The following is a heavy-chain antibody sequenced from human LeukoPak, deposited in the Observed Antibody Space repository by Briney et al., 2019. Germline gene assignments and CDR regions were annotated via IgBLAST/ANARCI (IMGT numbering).Heavy chain of an antibody. V-gene: IGHV1-18*04. CDR3: ARGIYYYGSGNYGMDV. CDR2: IGAYKGNT. CDR1: GYTFTSYG. D-gene: IGHD3-10*01. J-gene: IGHJ6*04. Sequence: GVSVKVSCKASGYTFTSYGITWVRQAPGQGLEWMGWIGAYKGNTNYAQKLQGRVTMTTDTSTSTAYMELMSLRSDDTAVYYCARGIYYYGSGNYGMDVWGKGTTVTVSS.